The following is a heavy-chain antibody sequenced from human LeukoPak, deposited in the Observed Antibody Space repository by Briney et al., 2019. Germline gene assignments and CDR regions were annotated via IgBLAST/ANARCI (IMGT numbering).Heavy chain of an antibody. CDR1: GYTFTSYD. V-gene: IGHV1-8*01. CDR2: MNPNSGAT. J-gene: IGHJ4*02. D-gene: IGHD7-27*01. CDR3: ARGPPNWGYDY. Sequence: ASVKVSCKASGYTFTSYDFNWLRQATGQGPEWMGWMNPNSGATGYAQKFQGRITMTRSASINTAYMELTDLRSDDTAVYYCARGPPNWGYDYWGPGTLVTVSS.